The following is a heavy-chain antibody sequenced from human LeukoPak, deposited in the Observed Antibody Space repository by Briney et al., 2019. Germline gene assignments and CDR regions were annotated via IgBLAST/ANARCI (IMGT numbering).Heavy chain of an antibody. CDR3: AKDQPRSGWAFDY. Sequence: GGSLRLSCATSGFTFSSYAMSWVRQAPGKGLECVSAISASGGNTYYADSVKGRFTISRDNSKNTLYLQMNSLRAEDTVVYYCAKDQPRSGWAFDYWGQGTLVTVSS. J-gene: IGHJ4*02. D-gene: IGHD6-19*01. CDR2: ISASGGNT. V-gene: IGHV3-23*01. CDR1: GFTFSSYA.